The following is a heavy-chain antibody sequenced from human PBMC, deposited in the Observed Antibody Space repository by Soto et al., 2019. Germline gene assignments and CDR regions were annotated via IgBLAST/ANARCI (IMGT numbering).Heavy chain of an antibody. Sequence: QVQLQESGPGLVKPSGTLSLTCAVSGDSINSSHWWNWVRQPPGKGLEWIGQISHSGSTNYNPSHTSRVTLSGYMAKNHVSLKVTSVTAPDTAVYYCAVRPLRSSPWTDRRLDYWGQGTLVTVSS. D-gene: IGHD2-2*01. CDR1: GDSINSSHW. CDR3: AVRPLRSSPWTDRRLDY. V-gene: IGHV4-4*02. J-gene: IGHJ4*02. CDR2: ISHSGST.